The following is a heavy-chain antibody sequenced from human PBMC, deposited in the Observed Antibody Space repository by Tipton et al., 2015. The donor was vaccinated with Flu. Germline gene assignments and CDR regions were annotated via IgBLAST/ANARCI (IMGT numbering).Heavy chain of an antibody. J-gene: IGHJ6*03. CDR3: VTPVILMMIENQSYYMDV. Sequence: GSLRLSCAASGFIVSSNYMTWVRQAPGKGLEWVSIIDRGGSTYYADSVKGRFTISRDNSKNTLYLQMNSLRVEDTAVYYCVTPVILMMIENQSYYMDVWGKGTTVTVSS. V-gene: IGHV3-53*01. CDR1: GFIVSSNY. CDR2: IDRGGST. D-gene: IGHD2-21*01.